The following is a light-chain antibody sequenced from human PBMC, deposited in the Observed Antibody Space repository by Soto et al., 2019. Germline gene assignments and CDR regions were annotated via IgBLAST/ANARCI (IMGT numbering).Light chain of an antibody. V-gene: IGKV3-20*01. Sequence: ETVLTQSPGTLSLSPGERATLSCRASQTVNGNYLGCYQQKPGQAPRLLIYGTSSRATGIPDRFSGSGSGTDFTLTISRLEPEDFAVYYCQQCGSLPGTFGQGTKVDI. CDR3: QQCGSLPGT. CDR1: QTVNGNY. CDR2: GTS. J-gene: IGKJ1*01.